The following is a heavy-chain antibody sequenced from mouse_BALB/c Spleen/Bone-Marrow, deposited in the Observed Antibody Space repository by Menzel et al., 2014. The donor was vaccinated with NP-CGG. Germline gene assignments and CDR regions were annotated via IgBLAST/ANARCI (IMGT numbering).Heavy chain of an antibody. V-gene: IGHV5-4*02. CDR3: VREYGTSYDYYFDV. D-gene: IGHD1-1*01. Sequence: EVKLMESGGGLVKPGGSLKLSCAASGFTFSDYYMYWVRQTPEKRLEWVATISDGGSYTYYPESVKGRFTVSRDNAKNNLYLQMSSLKSEDTAMYYCVREYGTSYDYYFDVWGAGTTVTVSS. CDR2: ISDGGSYT. J-gene: IGHJ1*01. CDR1: GFTFSDYY.